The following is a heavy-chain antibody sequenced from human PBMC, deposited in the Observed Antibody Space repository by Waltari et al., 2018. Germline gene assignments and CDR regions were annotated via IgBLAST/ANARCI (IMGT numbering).Heavy chain of an antibody. CDR2: MYRGGST. D-gene: IGHD3-10*01. CDR1: GLLVSSNF. J-gene: IGHJ2*01. V-gene: IGHV3-53*01. CDR3: ARAPMPLWFGNWYFNL. Sequence: EVQLVESGGGLIQPGGSLRLSCAASGLLVSSNFMSWVRQAPGKGLEWVSVMYRGGSTYYADSVKGRFTISRDNSKNTLYLQMNSLRAEDTAVYYCARAPMPLWFGNWYFNLWGRGALVTVSS.